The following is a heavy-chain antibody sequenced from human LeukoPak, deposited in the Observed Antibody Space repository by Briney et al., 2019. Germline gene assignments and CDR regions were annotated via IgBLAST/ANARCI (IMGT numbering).Heavy chain of an antibody. V-gene: IGHV4-34*01. J-gene: IGHJ6*03. CDR3: ARGIAAAVYYYYYYMGV. CDR1: GWSFSDYY. Sequence: SETLSLTCAVYGWSFSDYYWSWIRQPPGKGLEWIGVINQSGGTNYNPSLKSRVTISVDTSKNQFSLKLSSVTAADTAVYYCARGIAAAVYYYYYYMGVWGQGTLVTVSS. CDR2: INQSGGT. D-gene: IGHD6-13*01.